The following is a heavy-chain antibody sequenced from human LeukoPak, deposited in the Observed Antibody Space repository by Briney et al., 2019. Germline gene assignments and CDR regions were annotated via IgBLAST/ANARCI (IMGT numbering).Heavy chain of an antibody. CDR2: ISGSGGST. Sequence: PGGSLRLSCAASGFTFSSYAMGWVRQAPGKGLEWVSAISGSGGSTYYADSVKGRFTISRDNSKNTLYLQMNSLRAEDTAVYYCAKGGDCSSTSCYTHYYYYGMDVWGQGTTVTVSS. J-gene: IGHJ6*02. CDR3: AKGGDCSSTSCYTHYYYYGMDV. D-gene: IGHD2-2*02. CDR1: GFTFSSYA. V-gene: IGHV3-23*01.